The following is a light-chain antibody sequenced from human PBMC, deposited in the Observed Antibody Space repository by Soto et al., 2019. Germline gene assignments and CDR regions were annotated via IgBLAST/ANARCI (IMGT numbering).Light chain of an antibody. CDR1: SSDVGGCPH. Sequence: QSALTQPASVSASPGQSITISCAGTSSDVGGCPHVSWYQQHPGKAPKLVIYEVSNRPSGVSSRFSGSKSGSTASLTISGLQAEDEADYYCSSYTSSSTLVFGGGTKLTVL. J-gene: IGLJ2*01. CDR2: EVS. V-gene: IGLV2-14*01. CDR3: SSYTSSSTLV.